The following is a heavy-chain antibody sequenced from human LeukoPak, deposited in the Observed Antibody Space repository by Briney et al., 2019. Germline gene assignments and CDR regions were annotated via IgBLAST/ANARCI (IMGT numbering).Heavy chain of an antibody. D-gene: IGHD5-12*01. V-gene: IGHV3-23*01. CDR2: ISGSGGST. J-gene: IGHJ4*02. Sequence: PGGSLRLSCAASGFTFSSYAMSWVRQAPGKGREWVSAISGSGGSTYYADSVKGRFTISRDNSKNTLYLQMNSLRADDTAVYYCAKTSGYSGYDLGSWGQGTLVTVSS. CDR3: AKTSGYSGYDLGS. CDR1: GFTFSSYA.